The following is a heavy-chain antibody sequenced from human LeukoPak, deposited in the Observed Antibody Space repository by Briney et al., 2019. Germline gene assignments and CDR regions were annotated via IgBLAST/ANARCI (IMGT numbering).Heavy chain of an antibody. CDR2: ISGCGGST. D-gene: IGHD3-10*01. J-gene: IGHJ3*02. V-gene: IGHV3-23*01. CDR1: GFTFGTYA. CDR3: AKNAGTSFTVHAFDI. Sequence: GGSLRLSCAASGFTFGTYAMSWVRQAPGKGLEWVSSISGCGGSTYDADSVKGRFTISRDNSKNTLYLQMNSLRAEDTAVYFCAKNAGTSFTVHAFDIWGQGTMVTVSS.